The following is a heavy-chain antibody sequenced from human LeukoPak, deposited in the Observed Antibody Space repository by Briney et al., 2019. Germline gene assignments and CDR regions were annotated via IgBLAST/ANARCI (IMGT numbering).Heavy chain of an antibody. CDR3: AKDRHRRFLEWLLPYYFDY. CDR2: ISGSGGST. D-gene: IGHD3-3*01. CDR1: GFTFSSYA. Sequence: GGSLRLSCAASGFTFSSYAMSWVRQAPGKGLEWVSAISGSGGSTYYADSVKGRFTISRDNSKNTLYLQLNSLRAEDTAVYYCAKDRHRRFLEWLLPYYFDYWGQGTLVTVSS. V-gene: IGHV3-23*01. J-gene: IGHJ4*02.